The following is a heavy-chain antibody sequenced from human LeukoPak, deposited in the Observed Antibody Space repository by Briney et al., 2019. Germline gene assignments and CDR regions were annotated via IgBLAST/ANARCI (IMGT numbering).Heavy chain of an antibody. CDR3: ARDSSGYYSHGY. CDR2: IYHSGST. CDR1: GYSISSGYY. Sequence: SETLSLTCTVSGYSISSGYYWGWIRQPPGKGLEWIGSIYHSGSTYYNPSLKSRVTISVDKSKNQFSLKMISVTAADTAVYYCARDSSGYYSHGYWGQGTLVTVSS. D-gene: IGHD3-22*01. V-gene: IGHV4-38-2*02. J-gene: IGHJ4*02.